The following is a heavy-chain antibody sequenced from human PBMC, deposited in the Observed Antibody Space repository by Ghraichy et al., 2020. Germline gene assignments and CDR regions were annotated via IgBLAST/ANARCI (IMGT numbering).Heavy chain of an antibody. CDR2: IYFGGTT. J-gene: IGHJ3*02. Sequence: GGSLRLSCAASGFTVRSHYMSWVRQAPGKGLEWVSVIYFGGTTFYAESVKGRFTISRDNSKNTVFLQMNNLRAEDTALYYCTRDRGAYPDAFDIWGQGTMVTVSS. D-gene: IGHD3-10*01. CDR1: GFTVRSHY. V-gene: IGHV3-53*01. CDR3: TRDRGAYPDAFDI.